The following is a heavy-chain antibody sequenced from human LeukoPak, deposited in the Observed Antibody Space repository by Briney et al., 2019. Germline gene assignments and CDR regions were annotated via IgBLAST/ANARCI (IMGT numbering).Heavy chain of an antibody. CDR1: GCTLTDYY. D-gene: IGHD3-10*01. Sequence: ASVKVSCKASGCTLTDYYMHWVRQAPGQGLEWMGWINPNSGGTNYAQKFQGRVTMTRDTSISTAYMELSRLRSDDTAVYYCARGGYGSGSYFDYWGQGTLVTVSS. J-gene: IGHJ4*02. V-gene: IGHV1-2*02. CDR3: ARGGYGSGSYFDY. CDR2: INPNSGGT.